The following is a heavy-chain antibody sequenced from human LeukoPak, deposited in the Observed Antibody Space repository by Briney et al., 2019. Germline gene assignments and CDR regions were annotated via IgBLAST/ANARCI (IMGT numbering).Heavy chain of an antibody. J-gene: IGHJ5*02. Sequence: GGSLRLSCAASRFTFSSYAMSWVRQAPGKGLEWVSAISGSGGSTYYADSVKGRFTISRDNSKNTLYLQMNSLRAEDTAVYYCAKGRPSITIFGVVIMGSGFDPWGQGTLVTVSS. CDR3: AKGRPSITIFGVVIMGSGFDP. CDR2: ISGSGGST. V-gene: IGHV3-23*01. CDR1: RFTFSSYA. D-gene: IGHD3-3*01.